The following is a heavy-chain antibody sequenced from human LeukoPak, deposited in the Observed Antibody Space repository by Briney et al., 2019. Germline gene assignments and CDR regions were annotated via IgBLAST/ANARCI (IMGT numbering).Heavy chain of an antibody. CDR3: ASGRRDSNGFVDY. J-gene: IGHJ4*02. CDR1: GFTFSSYG. D-gene: IGHD5-18*01. V-gene: IGHV3-30*03. CDR2: ISYDGSNK. Sequence: GGSLRLSCAASGFTFSSYGIHWVRQAPGKGLEWVAIISYDGSNKYYADSVKGRFTISRDNSKNTLYLQMNTLRAEDTAVYYCASGRRDSNGFVDYWGQGILVTVSS.